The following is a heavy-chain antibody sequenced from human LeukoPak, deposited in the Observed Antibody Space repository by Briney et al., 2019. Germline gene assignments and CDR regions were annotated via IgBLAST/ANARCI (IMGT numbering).Heavy chain of an antibody. J-gene: IGHJ4*02. CDR2: ISESGSNT. Sequence: GGSLRLSCAASGFTFSIHAMSWVRQAPGKGLEWVSGISESGSNTYYADSVKGRFTISRDNTKNSLYLQMNRSRAEDTAVYFCARVWSPPYTSSWPYYFDYWGQGTPVTVSS. CDR3: ARVWSPPYTSSWPYYFDY. CDR1: GFTFSIHA. V-gene: IGHV3-23*01. D-gene: IGHD6-13*01.